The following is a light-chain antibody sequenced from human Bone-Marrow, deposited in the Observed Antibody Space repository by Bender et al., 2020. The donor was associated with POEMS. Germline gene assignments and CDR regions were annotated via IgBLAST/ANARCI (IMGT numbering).Light chain of an antibody. Sequence: QSALTQPASVSGSPGQSITISCTGTSSDVGGSNYVSWYQQHPGKAPKLMIYDVSNRPSGVSDRFSASKSGNTASLTISGLQAEDEADYYCSSYAGSNKFLFGGGTKLTVL. CDR1: SSDVGGSNY. CDR3: SSYAGSNKFL. J-gene: IGLJ2*01. CDR2: DVS. V-gene: IGLV2-14*03.